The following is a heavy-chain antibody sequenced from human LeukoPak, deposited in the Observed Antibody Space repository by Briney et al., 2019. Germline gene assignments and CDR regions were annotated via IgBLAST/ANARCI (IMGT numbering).Heavy chain of an antibody. D-gene: IGHD1-26*01. CDR3: ASAPTYSGNYVDY. CDR1: GGTFSSYA. Sequence: SVKVSCKASGGTFSSYAISWVRQAPGQGLEWMGRIIPILGIANYAQEFQGRVTITADKSTSTAYMELSSLRSEDTAVYYCASAPTYSGNYVDYWGQGTLVTVSS. J-gene: IGHJ4*02. CDR2: IIPILGIA. V-gene: IGHV1-69*04.